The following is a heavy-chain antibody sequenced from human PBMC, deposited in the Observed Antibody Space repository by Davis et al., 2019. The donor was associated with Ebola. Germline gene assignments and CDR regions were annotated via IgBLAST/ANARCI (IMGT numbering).Heavy chain of an antibody. V-gene: IGHV4-34*01. CDR3: ARGPSVVNFDY. D-gene: IGHD3-22*01. CDR2: INHSGST. Sequence: SETLSLTCTVSGGSISSYYWSWIRQPPGKGLEWIGEINHSGSTNYNPSLKSRVTISVDTSKNQFSLKLSSVTAADTAVYYCARGPSVVNFDYWGQGTLVTVSS. J-gene: IGHJ4*02. CDR1: GGSISSYY.